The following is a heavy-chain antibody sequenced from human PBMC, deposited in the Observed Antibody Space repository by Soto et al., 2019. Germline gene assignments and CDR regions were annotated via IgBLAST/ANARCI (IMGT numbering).Heavy chain of an antibody. CDR2: IRSKANSYAT. J-gene: IGHJ6*02. D-gene: IGHD2-2*01. CDR3: TRQGGPSSYYYYGMDV. V-gene: IGHV3-73*02. CDR1: GFTFSGSA. Sequence: EVQLVESGGGLVQPGGSLKLSCAASGFTFSGSAMHWVRQASGKGLEWVGRIRSKANSYATAYAASVKGRFTISRDDSKNTAYLQMNSLKTEDTAVYYCTRQGGPSSYYYYGMDVWGQGTTVTVSS.